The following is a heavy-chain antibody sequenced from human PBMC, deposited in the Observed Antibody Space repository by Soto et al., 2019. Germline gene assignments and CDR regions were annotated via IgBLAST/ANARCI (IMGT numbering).Heavy chain of an antibody. CDR3: ARDSVYYGDYELNYFDY. V-gene: IGHV3-7*05. CDR1: GVTFSMYG. D-gene: IGHD4-17*01. J-gene: IGHJ4*02. Sequence: PGGSLRLSCAASGVTFSMYGMSWVRQAPGKGREWVANIKEDGSEKYYVDSVKGRFTISRDNAKNSLYLQMNSLRAEDTAVYYCARDSVYYGDYELNYFDYWGQGTLVTVSS. CDR2: IKEDGSEK.